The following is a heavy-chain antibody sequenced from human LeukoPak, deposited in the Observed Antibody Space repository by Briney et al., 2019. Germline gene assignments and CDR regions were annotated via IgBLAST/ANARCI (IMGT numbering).Heavy chain of an antibody. CDR3: VTGTFLNDRSQYRHFGR. J-gene: IGHJ4*02. D-gene: IGHD3-22*01. CDR2: IKQDGSEQ. V-gene: IGHV3-7*04. Sequence: GGSLRLSCGGSGFNFGNYWMTWVRQAPGKGLEWVAHIKQDGSEQSLVDSVKGRFTISRDNAKNSLYLQMNSLRAEDTALYYCVTGTFLNDRSQYRHFGRWGQGTLVSVSS. CDR1: GFNFGNYW.